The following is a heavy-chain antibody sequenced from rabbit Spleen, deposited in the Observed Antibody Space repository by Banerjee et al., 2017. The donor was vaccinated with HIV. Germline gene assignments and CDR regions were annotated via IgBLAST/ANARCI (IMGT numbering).Heavy chain of an antibody. CDR3: SRHLVGGIGWVFDL. CDR2: IYAGSSDNT. D-gene: IGHD1-1*01. CDR1: GFSFNEFSFNSGYD. Sequence: QSLEESGGGLVKPGASLTLTCKASGFSFNEFSFNSGYDMCWVRQAPGKGLEWVACIYAGSSDNTYYANWAKGRFTVSKTSSTTVPLQMTSLTVADTATYFCSRHLVGGIGWVFDLWGQGTLVTVS. J-gene: IGHJ4*01. V-gene: IGHV1S40*01.